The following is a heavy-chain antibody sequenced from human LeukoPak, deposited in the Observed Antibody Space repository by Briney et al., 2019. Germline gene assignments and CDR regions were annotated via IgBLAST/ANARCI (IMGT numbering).Heavy chain of an antibody. CDR2: INHSGST. D-gene: IGHD4-11*01. V-gene: IGHV4-34*01. CDR3: ARGTVDYYYGMDV. J-gene: IGHJ6*02. Sequence: EINHSGSTNYNPSLKSRVTISVDTSKNQFSLKLSSVTAADTAVYYCARGTVDYYYGMDVWGQGTTVTVSS.